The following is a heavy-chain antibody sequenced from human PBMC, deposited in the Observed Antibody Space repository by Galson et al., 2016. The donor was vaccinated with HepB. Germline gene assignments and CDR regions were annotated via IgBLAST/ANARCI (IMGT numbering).Heavy chain of an antibody. CDR1: GDSVYSNGAA. CDR2: TFYRSTWEN. V-gene: IGHV6-1*01. J-gene: IGHJ6*02. CDR3: ARVVELGRGFHV. D-gene: IGHD3-10*01. Sequence: CAISGDSVYSNGAAWVWIRQSPSRGLEWLGRTFYRSTWENHYAGSVKNRITISPDTSRNQFSLHLNSVTPEDTAVYYCARVVELGRGFHVWGQGTTVTVSS.